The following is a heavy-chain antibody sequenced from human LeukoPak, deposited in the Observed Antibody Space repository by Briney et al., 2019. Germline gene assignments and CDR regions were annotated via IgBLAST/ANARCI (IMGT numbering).Heavy chain of an antibody. CDR3: ARGLSSGSSIDY. D-gene: IGHD1-26*01. V-gene: IGHV3-30-3*01. CDR2: ISYDGSNK. Sequence: GGSLRLSCAASGFTFSSYAMHWVRQAPGKGLEWVAVISYDGSNKYYADSVKGRFTISRDNSKNTLYLQMSSLRSEDTAVYYCARGLSSGSSIDYWGQGTLVTVSS. CDR1: GFTFSSYA. J-gene: IGHJ4*02.